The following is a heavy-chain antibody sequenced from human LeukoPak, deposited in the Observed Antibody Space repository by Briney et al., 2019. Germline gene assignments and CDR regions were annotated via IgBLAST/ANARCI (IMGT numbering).Heavy chain of an antibody. CDR3: TTGAIARDWFDP. D-gene: IGHD2-2*01. CDR1: GFTFSNYW. Sequence: GGSLRLSCAASGFTFSNYWMSWVRQAPGKGLEWVANIKQDGSDKYYVDSVKGRFTISRDNAKNSLYLQMNSLRAEDTAVYYCTTGAIARDWFDPWGQGTLVTVSS. CDR2: IKQDGSDK. J-gene: IGHJ5*02. V-gene: IGHV3-7*01.